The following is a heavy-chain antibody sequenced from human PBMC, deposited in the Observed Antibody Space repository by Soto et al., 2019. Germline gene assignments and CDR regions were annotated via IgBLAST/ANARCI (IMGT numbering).Heavy chain of an antibody. CDR2: IIPIFGTA. V-gene: IGHV1-69*13. Sequence: SVKVSCKASGGTFSGDAIGWVRQAPGQGLEWMGGIIPIFGTANYAQKFQGRVTITADESTSTAYMELSSLRSEDTAVYYCAREHSSSWWFDPWGQGTLVTVSS. CDR1: GGTFSGDA. CDR3: AREHSSSWWFDP. D-gene: IGHD6-6*01. J-gene: IGHJ5*02.